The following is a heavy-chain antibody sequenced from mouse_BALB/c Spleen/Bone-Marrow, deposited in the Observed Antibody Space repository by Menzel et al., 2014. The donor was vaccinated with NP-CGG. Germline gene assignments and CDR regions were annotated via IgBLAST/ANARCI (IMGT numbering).Heavy chain of an antibody. CDR2: IDPANGNT. J-gene: IGHJ2*01. Sequence: VQLQQSGAEPVKPGASVKLSCTASGFNIKDTYMHWVKQRPEQGLEWIGRIDPANGNTKYDPKFQGKATITADTSSNTAYLQLFSLTSEDTAVYYCARTPRATFYFDYWGQGTTLTVSS. CDR3: ARTPRATFYFDY. CDR1: GFNIKDTY. D-gene: IGHD3-1*01. V-gene: IGHV14-3*02.